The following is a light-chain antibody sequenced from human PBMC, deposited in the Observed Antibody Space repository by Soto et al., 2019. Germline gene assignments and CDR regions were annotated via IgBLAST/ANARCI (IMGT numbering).Light chain of an antibody. Sequence: EIVMTQSPATLSVSPGERATLSCRASQSVSSNLAWYQQQHGQAPRLLIYGASTRPTGIPARFSGSGSGTEFTLTISSLQSEDFAVYYCQQYNNWWTFGQGTKVEIK. V-gene: IGKV3-15*01. J-gene: IGKJ1*01. CDR3: QQYNNWWT. CDR1: QSVSSN. CDR2: GAS.